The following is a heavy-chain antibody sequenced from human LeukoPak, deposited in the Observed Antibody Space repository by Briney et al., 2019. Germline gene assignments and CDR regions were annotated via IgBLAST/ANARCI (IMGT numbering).Heavy chain of an antibody. CDR3: ASRAGKPGNTPWCFDY. CDR1: GFTFSNYW. D-gene: IGHD1-7*01. J-gene: IGHJ4*02. Sequence: GGSLRLSCAASGFTFSNYWMTWVRQAPGKGPEWVANIKQGGSERNYADSVKGRFTIARDNTKNSLYLQMTSLRGEDTAVYYCASRAGKPGNTPWCFDYWGQGALVTVSS. V-gene: IGHV3-7*01. CDR2: IKQGGSER.